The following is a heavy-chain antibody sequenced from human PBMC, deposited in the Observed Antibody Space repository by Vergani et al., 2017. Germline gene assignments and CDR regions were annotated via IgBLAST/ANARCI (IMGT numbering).Heavy chain of an antibody. V-gene: IGHV3-9*01. J-gene: IGHJ4*02. Sequence: VQLVESGGGVVQPGRSLRLSCAASGFTFDDYAMHWVRQAPGKGLEWVSGISWNSGSIGYADSVKGRFTISRDNAKNSLYLQMNSLRAEDTALYYCAKDKSGLPIAAGDWGQGTLVTVSS. CDR2: ISWNSGSI. CDR1: GFTFDDYA. D-gene: IGHD6-13*01. CDR3: AKDKSGLPIAAGD.